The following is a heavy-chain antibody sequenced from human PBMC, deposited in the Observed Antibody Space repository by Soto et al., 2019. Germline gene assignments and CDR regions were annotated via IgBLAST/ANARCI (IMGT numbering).Heavy chain of an antibody. D-gene: IGHD3-22*01. Sequence: QVQLVQSGAEVKKPGASVKVSCKASGYTFTSYYMHWVRQAPGQGLEWMGIINPSGGSTSYAQKFQGRVTMTRDTSKSTVYMELSSLRSEDTAVYYCARDGGGNRGYYRGVCDYWGQGTLVTVSS. CDR3: ARDGGGNRGYYRGVCDY. CDR2: INPSGGST. J-gene: IGHJ4*02. V-gene: IGHV1-46*01. CDR1: GYTFTSYY.